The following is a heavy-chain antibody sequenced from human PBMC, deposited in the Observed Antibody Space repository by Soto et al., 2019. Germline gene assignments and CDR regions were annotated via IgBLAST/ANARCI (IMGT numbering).Heavy chain of an antibody. J-gene: IGHJ6*02. V-gene: IGHV1-69*13. CDR2: IIPIFGTA. CDR3: AKYSSSWYGNYYYGMDV. D-gene: IGHD6-13*01. Sequence: SVKVSCKASGGTFSRYAISWVREAPGEGLEWMGGIIPIFGTANYAQKFQGRVTITADESTSTAYMELSSLRSEDTAVYYCAKYSSSWYGNYYYGMDVWGQGTTVTV. CDR1: GGTFSRYA.